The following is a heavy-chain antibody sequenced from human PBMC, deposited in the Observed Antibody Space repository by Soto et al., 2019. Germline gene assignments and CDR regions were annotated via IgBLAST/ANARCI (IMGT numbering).Heavy chain of an antibody. CDR1: GYTFTGYY. Sequence: ASVKVSCKASGYTFTGYYMHWVRQAPGQGLEWMGWINPNSGGTNYAQKFQGWVTMTRETSISTAYMELSRLRSDDTAVYYCARERIPPHPDSYYYGMDVWGQGTTVTVSS. D-gene: IGHD3-22*01. CDR3: ARERIPPHPDSYYYGMDV. CDR2: INPNSGGT. V-gene: IGHV1-2*04. J-gene: IGHJ6*02.